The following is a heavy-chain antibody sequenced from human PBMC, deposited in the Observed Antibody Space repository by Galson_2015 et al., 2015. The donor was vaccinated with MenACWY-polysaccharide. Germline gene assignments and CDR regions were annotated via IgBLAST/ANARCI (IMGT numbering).Heavy chain of an antibody. V-gene: IGHV4-59*01. Sequence: DTLSLTCTVSGDSISSYYWSWIRQPPGKGLEWIGDIYYSGNTNYNPSLRSRVTISIDTSRTYFSLKLTSVTAADTAVYYCARDSGDYHYYYGLDVWGHGTTVTVSS. CDR3: ARDSGDYHYYYGLDV. J-gene: IGHJ6*02. CDR2: IYYSGNT. D-gene: IGHD2-21*02. CDR1: GDSISSYY.